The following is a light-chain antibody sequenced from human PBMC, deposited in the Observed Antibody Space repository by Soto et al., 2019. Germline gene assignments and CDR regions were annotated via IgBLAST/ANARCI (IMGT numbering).Light chain of an antibody. CDR2: DVS. CDR1: NSDVGGGYTY. V-gene: IGLV2-14*01. J-gene: IGLJ2*01. CDR3: NSYTTTNTLVV. Sequence: QSALTQPASVSGSPGQSITISCTETNSDVGGGYTYVAWYQQHPGKAPKLMIYDVSNRPSGVSNRFSGSKSGTMASLTISGLQAEDEADYYCNSYTTTNTLVVFGGGTQLTVL.